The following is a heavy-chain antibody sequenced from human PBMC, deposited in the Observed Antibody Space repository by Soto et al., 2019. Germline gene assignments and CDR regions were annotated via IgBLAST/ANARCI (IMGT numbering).Heavy chain of an antibody. Sequence: GGSLRLSCAASGFSFSNAWLSWVRQAPGKGLEWVGRIKSRADGGTTDYTAPVKGRFAISRDDSKDTLYLQMNSLKTEDTAVYYCTTGSTSTKNYWGQGTLVTVSS. CDR3: TTGSTSTKNY. J-gene: IGHJ4*02. D-gene: IGHD3-10*01. CDR1: GFSFSNAW. V-gene: IGHV3-15*01. CDR2: IKSRADGGTT.